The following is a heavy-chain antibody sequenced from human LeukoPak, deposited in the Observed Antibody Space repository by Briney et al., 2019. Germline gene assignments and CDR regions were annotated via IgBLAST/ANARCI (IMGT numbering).Heavy chain of an antibody. CDR2: INHSGST. J-gene: IGHJ6*02. Sequence: SETLSLTCAVYGGSFSGYYWSWIRQPPGKGLEWIGEINHSGSTNYNPSLKSRVTISVDTSKSQFSLKLSSVTAADTAVYYCARLRAHYYDSSGYNRLRFYYYYYGMDVWGQGTTVTVSS. V-gene: IGHV4-34*01. D-gene: IGHD3-22*01. CDR1: GGSFSGYY. CDR3: ARLRAHYYDSSGYNRLRFYYYYYGMDV.